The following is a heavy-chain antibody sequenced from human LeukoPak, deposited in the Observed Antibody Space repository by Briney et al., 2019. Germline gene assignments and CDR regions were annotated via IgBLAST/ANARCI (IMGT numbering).Heavy chain of an antibody. CDR3: AKDNTAMVTTYFDY. D-gene: IGHD5-18*01. CDR1: GFTFDDYA. V-gene: IGHV3-9*03. J-gene: IGHJ4*02. CDR2: ISWNSGSI. Sequence: GRSLRLSCAASGFTFDDYAMHWVRQAPGKGLEWVSGISWNSGSIGYADSVKGRFTISRDNAKNSLYLQMNSLRAEDMALYYCAKDNTAMVTTYFDYWGQGTLVTVSS.